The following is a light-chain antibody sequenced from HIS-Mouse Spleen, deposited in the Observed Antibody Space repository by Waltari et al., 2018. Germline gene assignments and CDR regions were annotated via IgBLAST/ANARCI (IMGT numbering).Light chain of an antibody. CDR3: SSYTSSSTLV. CDR1: SSDVGGYNY. Sequence: QSALTQPASVSGSPGQSITISCTGTSSDVGGYNYVSWYQQHPGKAPQLMIYDVSNRPSGVSNRVSGSKSGNTASLTISGLQAEDEADYYCSSYTSSSTLVFGGGTKLTVL. V-gene: IGLV2-14*03. CDR2: DVS. J-gene: IGLJ2*01.